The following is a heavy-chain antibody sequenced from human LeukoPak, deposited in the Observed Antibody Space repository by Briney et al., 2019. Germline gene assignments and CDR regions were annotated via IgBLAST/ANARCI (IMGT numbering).Heavy chain of an antibody. Sequence: GGSLRLSCAASGFTFRSYAMSWVRQAPGKGLEWVSAISGSGDSTYYGDSVKGRFTISRDNSKNTLYLQMNSLRAEDTAVYYCAKTRPLDSSSWSHGDYWGQGTLVTVSS. CDR3: AKTRPLDSSSWSHGDY. CDR1: GFTFRSYA. D-gene: IGHD6-13*01. CDR2: ISGSGDST. V-gene: IGHV3-23*01. J-gene: IGHJ4*02.